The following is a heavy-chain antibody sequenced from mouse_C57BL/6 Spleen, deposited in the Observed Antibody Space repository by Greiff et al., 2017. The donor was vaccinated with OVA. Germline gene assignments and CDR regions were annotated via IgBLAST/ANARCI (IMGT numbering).Heavy chain of an antibody. CDR3: ARDADDYDGYALDY. V-gene: IGHV5-4*01. Sequence: EVQLVESGGGLVKPGGSLKLSCAASGFTFSSYAMSWVRQTPDKRLEWVATISDGGSYTSYPDNVKGRFTISRDNAKNNLYLQMSHLKSEDTAMYYCARDADDYDGYALDYWGQGTSVTVSS. D-gene: IGHD2-4*01. J-gene: IGHJ4*01. CDR1: GFTFSSYA. CDR2: ISDGGSYT.